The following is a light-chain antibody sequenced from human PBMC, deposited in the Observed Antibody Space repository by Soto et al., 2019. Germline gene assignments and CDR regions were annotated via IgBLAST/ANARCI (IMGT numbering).Light chain of an antibody. J-gene: IGLJ1*01. Sequence: QSALTQPASVSGSPGQSITISCTATSGYIGSYNRGSWYQQHPGKAPKLIIYEVTDRPSGVSNRFSGSKSGNTASLTISGLQAEDEAEYYCSSYTNINTRACVFGTGTKVTVL. CDR1: SGYIGSYNR. CDR2: EVT. CDR3: SSYTNINTRACV. V-gene: IGLV2-14*01.